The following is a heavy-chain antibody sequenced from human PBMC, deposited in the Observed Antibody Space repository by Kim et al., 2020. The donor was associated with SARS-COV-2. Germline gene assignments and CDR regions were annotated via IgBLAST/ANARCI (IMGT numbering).Heavy chain of an antibody. D-gene: IGHD1-26*01. V-gene: IGHV3-21*01. CDR2: ISSSSSYI. Sequence: GGSLRLSCAASGFTFSSYSMNWVRQAPGKGLEWVSSISSSSSYIYYADSVKGRFTISRDNAKNSLYLQMNSLRAEDTAVYYCARNTRIVGATYYAFDIWGQGTMVTGSS. J-gene: IGHJ3*02. CDR1: GFTFSSYS. CDR3: ARNTRIVGATYYAFDI.